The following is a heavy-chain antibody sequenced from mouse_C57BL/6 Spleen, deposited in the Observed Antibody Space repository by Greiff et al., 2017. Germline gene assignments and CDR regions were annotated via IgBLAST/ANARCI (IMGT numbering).Heavy chain of an antibody. CDR3: ATYYSNYAAWFAY. J-gene: IGHJ3*01. V-gene: IGHV1-52*01. D-gene: IGHD2-5*01. CDR1: GYTFTSYW. Sequence: QVHVKQSGAELVRPGSSVKLSCKASGYTFTSYWMHWVKQRPIQGLEWIGNIDPSDSETHYNQKFKDKATLTVDKSSSTAYMQLSSLTSEDSAVYYCATYYSNYAAWFAYWGQGTLVTVSA. CDR2: IDPSDSET.